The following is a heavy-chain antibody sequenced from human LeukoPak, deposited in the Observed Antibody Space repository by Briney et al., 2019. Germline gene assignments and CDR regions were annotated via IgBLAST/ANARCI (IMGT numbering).Heavy chain of an antibody. V-gene: IGHV1-18*01. CDR2: ISAYNGNT. CDR3: ARRGQVAGRGGGYYYYYMDV. J-gene: IGHJ6*03. CDR1: GYTFTSYG. Sequence: ASVKVSCKASGYTFTSYGISWVRQAPGQGLEWMGWISAYNGNTNYAQKLQGRVTMTTDTSTSTAYMELRSLRSDDTAVYYCARRGQVAGRGGGYYYYYMDVWGKGTTVTVSS. D-gene: IGHD6-19*01.